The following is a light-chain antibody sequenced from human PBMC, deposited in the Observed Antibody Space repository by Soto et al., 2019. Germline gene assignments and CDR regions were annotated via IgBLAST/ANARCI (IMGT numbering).Light chain of an antibody. CDR2: GAS. J-gene: IGKJ2*01. Sequence: EIVLTQSPGTLSLSPGERATLSCRASQSISSIYLAWYQQKPGQAPRLLIYGASNRVTGTPDRFSGSGSGTDFTLTISRLEPEDFEVYYCQQYGSSPMYTFGQGTKLESK. CDR1: QSISSIY. V-gene: IGKV3-20*01. CDR3: QQYGSSPMYT.